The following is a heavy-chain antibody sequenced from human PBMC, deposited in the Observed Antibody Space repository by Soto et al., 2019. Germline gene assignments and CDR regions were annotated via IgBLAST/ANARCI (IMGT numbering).Heavy chain of an antibody. D-gene: IGHD2-2*01. CDR3: ARYIVVVPAAYSDAFDI. CDR1: GGSISSGGYY. V-gene: IGHV4-31*03. CDR2: IYYSGST. Sequence: QVQLQESGPGLVKPSQTLSLTCTVSGGSISSGGYYLSWIRQHPGKGLEWVGYIYYSGSTYYKPSLKSRVTISVDTSKNQFSLKLSSVTAADTAVYYWARYIVVVPAAYSDAFDIWGQGTMVTVSS. J-gene: IGHJ3*02.